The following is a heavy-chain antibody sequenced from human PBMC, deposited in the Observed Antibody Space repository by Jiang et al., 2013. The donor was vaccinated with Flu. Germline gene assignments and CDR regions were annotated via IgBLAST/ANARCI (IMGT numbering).Heavy chain of an antibody. J-gene: IGHJ4*02. V-gene: IGHV4-59*01. CDR2: IYYSGST. D-gene: IGHD3-22*01. Sequence: GPGLVKPSETLSLTCTVSGGSISSYYWSWIRQPPGKGLEWIGYIYYSGSTNYNPSLKSRVTISVDTSKNQFSLKLSSVTAADTAVYYCARGTKNDYYYDSSGPVDYWGQGTLVTVSS. CDR3: ARGTKNDYYYDSSGPVDY. CDR1: GGSISSYY.